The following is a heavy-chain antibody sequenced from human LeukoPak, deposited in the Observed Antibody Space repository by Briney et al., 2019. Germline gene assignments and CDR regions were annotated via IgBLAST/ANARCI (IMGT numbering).Heavy chain of an antibody. J-gene: IGHJ3*02. V-gene: IGHV4-59*01. Sequence: PSETLSLTCTVSDSSISGYYWSWIRQPPGKGLEWIGYTYDTGSTNYNPSLKSRVIISVDTSKNQFSLKLSSVTAADTAVYYCARDRSIAVAGTPAFDIWGQGTMVTVSS. CDR1: DSSISGYY. CDR2: TYDTGST. CDR3: ARDRSIAVAGTPAFDI. D-gene: IGHD6-19*01.